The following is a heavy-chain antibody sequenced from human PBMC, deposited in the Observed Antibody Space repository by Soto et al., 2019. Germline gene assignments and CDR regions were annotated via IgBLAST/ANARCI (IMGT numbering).Heavy chain of an antibody. D-gene: IGHD1-20*01. J-gene: IGHJ6*03. Sequence: ASVKVSCKASGYTFSSYGISWVRQAPEQGLEWMGWISVYNGNTNYAEKFQGRVTMTTDTSTSTAYMELGSLRSDDTAVYYCARRFGYNNSSYYYYLDVWGKGTTVTVSS. CDR2: ISVYNGNT. CDR1: GYTFSSYG. V-gene: IGHV1-18*01. CDR3: ARRFGYNNSSYYYYLDV.